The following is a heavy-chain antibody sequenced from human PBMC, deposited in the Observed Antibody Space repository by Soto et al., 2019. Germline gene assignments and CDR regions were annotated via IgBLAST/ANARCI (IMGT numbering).Heavy chain of an antibody. V-gene: IGHV3-7*03. Sequence: GGSLRLSCAASGSNFNTYWMYWVRQAPGKGLEWVANTDTDGSRKNYVDSVKGRFIISRDNAKNSLFLQMNSLRAEDTAVYYCGRVPLDGNYANGVDVWGQGTTVTVSS. CDR3: GRVPLDGNYANGVDV. D-gene: IGHD4-17*01. J-gene: IGHJ6*02. CDR2: TDTDGSRK. CDR1: GSNFNTYW.